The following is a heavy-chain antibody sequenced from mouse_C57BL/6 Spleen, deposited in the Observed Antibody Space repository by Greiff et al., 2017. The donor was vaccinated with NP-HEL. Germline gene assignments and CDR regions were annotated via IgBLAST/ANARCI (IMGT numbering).Heavy chain of an antibody. CDR1: GFSLTSYG. J-gene: IGHJ3*01. D-gene: IGHD2-5*01. Sequence: VQVVESGPGLVQPSQSLSITCTVSGFSLTSYGVHWVRQSPGKGLEWLGVIWRGGSTDYNAAFMSRLSITKDNSKSQVFFKMNSQQADDTAIYYWSTAYYSNHEGFAYWGQGTLVTVSA. CDR3: STAYYSNHEGFAY. CDR2: IWRGGST. V-gene: IGHV2-5*01.